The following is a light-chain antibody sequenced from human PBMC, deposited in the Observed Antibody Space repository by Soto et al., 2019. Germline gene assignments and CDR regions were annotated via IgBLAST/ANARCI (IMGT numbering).Light chain of an antibody. J-gene: IGLJ1*01. V-gene: IGLV2-8*01. Sequence: QSALTQPPSASGSPGQSVTISCTGTSSDVGGYNYVSWYQQHPGKAPKVMIYEVSKRPSGVPDRFSGSKSGNTASLTVSGLQVEDEADYYCSSHGGSNNFWVLGTGTKVTVL. CDR3: SSHGGSNNFWV. CDR1: SSDVGGYNY. CDR2: EVS.